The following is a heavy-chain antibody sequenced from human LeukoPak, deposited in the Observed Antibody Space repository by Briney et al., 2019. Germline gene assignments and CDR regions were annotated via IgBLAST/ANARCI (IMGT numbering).Heavy chain of an antibody. D-gene: IGHD6-6*01. J-gene: IGHJ5*02. Sequence: SETPSLTCTVSGGSISTYYGNWIRQAPGKGLEWIGYIYYSGSTNYNPSLKSRVTISVDTSKNQFSLKLSSVTAADTAVYYCARDIAARRDNWFDPWGQGTLVTVSS. CDR2: IYYSGST. V-gene: IGHV4-59*01. CDR1: GGSISTYY. CDR3: ARDIAARRDNWFDP.